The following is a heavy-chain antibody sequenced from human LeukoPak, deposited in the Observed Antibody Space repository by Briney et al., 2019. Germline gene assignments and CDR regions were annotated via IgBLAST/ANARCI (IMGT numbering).Heavy chain of an antibody. V-gene: IGHV3-53*01. D-gene: IGHD3-10*01. Sequence: PGGSLRLSCAASGFTVSSNYMSWVRQAPGKGLEWVSVIYSGGSTYYADSVKGRFTISRDNSKNTLYLQMNSLRAEDTAVYYCARSLDYYGSGSRYDAFDIWGQGTMVTVSS. J-gene: IGHJ3*02. CDR1: GFTVSSNY. CDR2: IYSGGST. CDR3: ARSLDYYGSGSRYDAFDI.